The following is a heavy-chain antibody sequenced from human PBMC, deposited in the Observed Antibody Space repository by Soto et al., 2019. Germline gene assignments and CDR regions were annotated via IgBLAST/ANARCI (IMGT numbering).Heavy chain of an antibody. Sequence: PSETLSLTCTVSGGSVRSSTYYWGWIRQSPGKGLEWIGSIYYSGSTHNNPSLKSRVTMSVDTYTNQFSLKLMSVTAADTAVYYCARHPRTGYHQFWGRGTLVTVSS. J-gene: IGHJ4*02. V-gene: IGHV4-39*01. CDR1: GGSVRSSTYY. CDR2: IYYSGST. D-gene: IGHD3-9*01. CDR3: ARHPRTGYHQF.